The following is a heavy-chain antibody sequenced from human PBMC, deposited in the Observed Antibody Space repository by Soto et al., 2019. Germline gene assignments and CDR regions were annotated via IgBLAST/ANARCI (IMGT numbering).Heavy chain of an antibody. D-gene: IGHD3-16*01. V-gene: IGHV3-66*01. CDR2: IYSGGST. Sequence: EVQLVESGGGLVQPGGSLRLSCAASGFTVSTKYMSWVRQAPGKGLEWVSVIYSGGSTFYADSVRGRFTISRDNSKNTVNLQMNRLRAEDTAVYYCARDRWAADYWGQGTLVTVSS. CDR3: ARDRWAADY. J-gene: IGHJ4*02. CDR1: GFTVSTKY.